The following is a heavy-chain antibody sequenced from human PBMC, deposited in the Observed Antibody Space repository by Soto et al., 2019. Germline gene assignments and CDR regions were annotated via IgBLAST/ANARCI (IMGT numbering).Heavy chain of an antibody. J-gene: IGHJ4*02. CDR3: ARSSITPRLFMYPFDY. Sequence: PSDTLSLTCTVSGSSITSSSHYWGWIRQPPGKGLECIGNIYYDGNTYYNPSLKSRVTISLDTSKNQFSLRLNSVTAADTAVYYCARSSITPRLFMYPFDYWGQGTLVTVSS. CDR1: GSSITSSSHY. D-gene: IGHD6-6*01. CDR2: IYYDGNT. V-gene: IGHV4-39*01.